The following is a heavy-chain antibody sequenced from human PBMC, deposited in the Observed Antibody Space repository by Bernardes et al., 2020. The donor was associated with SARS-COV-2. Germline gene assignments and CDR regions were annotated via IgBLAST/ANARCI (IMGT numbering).Heavy chain of an antibody. J-gene: IGHJ5*02. D-gene: IGHD3-10*01. V-gene: IGHV1-2*02. Sequence: ASEKVSCKASGYTFTGYYMHWVRQDPGQGLEWMGWINPNSGDTQYAQQFQGRVSMTRDTSSSTAYMGLSSLTSDDTAVYYCAHRQGYYGSGSKYNWFDPWGQGTLVTVSS. CDR1: GYTFTGYY. CDR3: AHRQGYYGSGSKYNWFDP. CDR2: INPNSGDT.